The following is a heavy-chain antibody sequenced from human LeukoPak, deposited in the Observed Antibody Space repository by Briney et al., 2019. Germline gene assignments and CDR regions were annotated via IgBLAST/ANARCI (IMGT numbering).Heavy chain of an antibody. D-gene: IGHD6-6*01. CDR1: GYTFTAYY. V-gene: IGHV1-46*01. Sequence: GASVKVSCTASGYTFTAYYMHWVRQAPGQGLEWMGIINPSGGSASYAQKFQGRVTMTRDTSTSTVYMELSSLRSEDTAVYYCARDRDEYSSSSLLEYWGQGTLVTVSS. CDR2: INPSGGSA. CDR3: ARDRDEYSSSSLLEY. J-gene: IGHJ4*02.